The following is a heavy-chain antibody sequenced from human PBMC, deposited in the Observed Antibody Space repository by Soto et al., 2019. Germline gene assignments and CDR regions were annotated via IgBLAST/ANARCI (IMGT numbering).Heavy chain of an antibody. CDR3: AGGLITGTTYGMDV. CDR2: ISSSSHI. D-gene: IGHD1-7*01. CDR1: GFTFSAYN. J-gene: IGHJ6*02. Sequence: GGSLRLSCTASGFTFSAYNINWVRQAPGKGLEWVSYISSSSHIYYADSVKGRFTISRDNAKNSLYLQMNSLRDEDTAVYYCAGGLITGTTYGMDVWGQGTTVTVSS. V-gene: IGHV3-48*02.